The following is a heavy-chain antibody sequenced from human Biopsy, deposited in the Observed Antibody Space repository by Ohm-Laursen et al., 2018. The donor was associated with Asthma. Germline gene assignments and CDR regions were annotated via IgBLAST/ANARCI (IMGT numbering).Heavy chain of an antibody. Sequence: GSLRLSCSASGFTFSHYNMNWVRQAPGKGLEWVSSINNTSSYIKCADSVKGRFTICRDNAKNSLYLQMNSLRAEYTAVYYCARTFHFWSPYHAEHYQLWGQGTLVTVPS. CDR1: GFTFSHYN. V-gene: IGHV3-21*01. CDR2: INNTSSYI. CDR3: ARTFHFWSPYHAEHYQL. J-gene: IGHJ1*01. D-gene: IGHD3-3*02.